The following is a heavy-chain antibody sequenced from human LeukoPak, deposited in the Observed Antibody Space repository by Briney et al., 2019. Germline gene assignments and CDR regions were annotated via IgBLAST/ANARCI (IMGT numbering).Heavy chain of an antibody. Sequence: ASVKVSCKASGYTFTGYYMHWVRQAPGQGLDWMGWINPNSGGTNYAQKFQGRVTMTRDTSISTAYMELSRLTSDDTAVYYCARSRTSFDAFDIWGQGTMVTVSS. CDR2: INPNSGGT. D-gene: IGHD2-2*01. V-gene: IGHV1-2*02. CDR1: GYTFTGYY. CDR3: ARSRTSFDAFDI. J-gene: IGHJ3*02.